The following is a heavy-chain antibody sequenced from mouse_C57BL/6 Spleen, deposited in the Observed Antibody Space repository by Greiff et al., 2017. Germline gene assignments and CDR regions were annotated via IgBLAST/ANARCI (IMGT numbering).Heavy chain of an antibody. D-gene: IGHD2-3*01. CDR2: INYVGSST. CDR1: GFTFSDYY. Sequence: EVKVVESEGGLVQPGSSMKLSCTASGFTFSDYYMAWVRQVPEKGLEWVANINYVGSSTYYLDSLKSRFIISRDNAKNILYLQMSSLKSEDTATYYCARGDYDGYYRYYAMDYWGQGTSVTVSS. V-gene: IGHV5-16*01. J-gene: IGHJ4*01. CDR3: ARGDYDGYYRYYAMDY.